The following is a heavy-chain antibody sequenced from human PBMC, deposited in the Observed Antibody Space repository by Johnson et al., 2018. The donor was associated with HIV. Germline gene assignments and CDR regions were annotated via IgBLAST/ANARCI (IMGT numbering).Heavy chain of an antibody. Sequence: QVQLVESGGGVVQPERSLRLSCAASGFTFSSYGMHWVRQAPGKGLEWVAVIWYDGSNKYYADSVKGRFTISRDNSKNTRYLQMNSLRAEATAVYYCARGIAAAGSDAFDIRGQGTMVTVSS. V-gene: IGHV3-30*19. J-gene: IGHJ3*02. CDR1: GFTFSSYG. CDR2: IWYDGSNK. CDR3: ARGIAAAGSDAFDI. D-gene: IGHD6-13*01.